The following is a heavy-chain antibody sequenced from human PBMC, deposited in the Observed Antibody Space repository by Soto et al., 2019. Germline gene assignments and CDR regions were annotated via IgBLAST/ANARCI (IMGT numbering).Heavy chain of an antibody. CDR2: VDSDGSAT. Sequence: EAQLVESGGGLGQPGGSLRLSCAASGFTFSDYWIHWVRQAPRKGLVWVSRVDSDGSATTYADSVKGRFTISRDNAKKPVHLQMNSLRRDDTAVYYRVRGYALGSLESWGQGTLVTVSS. CDR1: GFTFSDYW. CDR3: VRGYALGSLES. D-gene: IGHD3-16*01. V-gene: IGHV3-74*01. J-gene: IGHJ4*02.